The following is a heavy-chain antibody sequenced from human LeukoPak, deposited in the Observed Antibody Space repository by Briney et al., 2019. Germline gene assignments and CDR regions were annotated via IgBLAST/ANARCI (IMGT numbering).Heavy chain of an antibody. Sequence: ASVKVSCKASGYTFTGYYMHWVRQAPGQGLEWMGWINPNSGGTNYAQKFQGRVTMTRDTSISTAYMELSRLRSDDTAVYYCARGEEIVVVTLDYWGQGTLVTVSS. J-gene: IGHJ4*02. CDR1: GYTFTGYY. V-gene: IGHV1-2*02. D-gene: IGHD3-22*01. CDR3: ARGEEIVVVTLDY. CDR2: INPNSGGT.